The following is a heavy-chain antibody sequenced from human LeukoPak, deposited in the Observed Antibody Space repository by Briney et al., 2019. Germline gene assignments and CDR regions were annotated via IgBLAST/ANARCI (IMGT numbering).Heavy chain of an antibody. CDR2: IIPIFGTA. CDR1: GGTFSSYA. V-gene: IGHV1-69*01. CDR3: ARSPNDYSNYDYYYYGMDV. J-gene: IGHJ6*02. D-gene: IGHD4-11*01. Sequence: SVKVSCKASGGTFSSYAISWVRQAPGQGLEWMGGIIPIFGTANYAQKFQGRVAITADESTSTAYMELSSLRSEDTAVYYCARSPNDYSNYDYYYYGMDVWGQGTTVTVSS.